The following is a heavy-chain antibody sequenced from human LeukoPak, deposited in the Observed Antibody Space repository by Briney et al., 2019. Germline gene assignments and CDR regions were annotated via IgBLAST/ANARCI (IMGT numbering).Heavy chain of an antibody. CDR1: GFTFNDYA. CDR3: ARACSGGSCYVTAFDV. D-gene: IGHD2-15*01. J-gene: IGHJ3*01. CDR2: ISASGGST. V-gene: IGHV3-23*01. Sequence: GGSLRLSCAASGFTFNDYAMSWVRQAPGKGLDWISAISASGGSTYYADSVNGRFTISRDNSKNTLYLQMNSLRAEDTAVFYCARACSGGSCYVTAFDVWGQGTRVTVSS.